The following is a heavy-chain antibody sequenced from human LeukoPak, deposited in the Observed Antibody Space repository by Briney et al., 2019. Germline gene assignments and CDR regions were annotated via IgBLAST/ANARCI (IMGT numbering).Heavy chain of an antibody. V-gene: IGHV3-23*01. CDR3: ARVLVGYDILTGYYRFDP. CDR1: GFTFINYA. CDR2: TSQLGDYI. D-gene: IGHD3-9*01. Sequence: PGGSLGLSCSVSGFTFINYAMNWVRQAPGKGLDWVSATSQLGDYIYYAESVKGRFTISRDNSKNKVYLQMNSLRAEDTAVYYCARVLVGYDILTGYYRFDPWGQGTLVTVSS. J-gene: IGHJ5*02.